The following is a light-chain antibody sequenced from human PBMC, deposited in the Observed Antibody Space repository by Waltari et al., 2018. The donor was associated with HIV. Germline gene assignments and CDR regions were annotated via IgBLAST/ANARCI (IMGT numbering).Light chain of an antibody. J-gene: IGKJ1*01. CDR1: QSVSSS. V-gene: IGKV1-5*03. CDR3: QQYLTFSRT. CDR2: KVS. Sequence: DIQMTQSPPTLSASVGDRVTITCRASQSVSSSLAWYQQKPGKAPNLLIFKVSSLQNGVPPRFSGSGSGTDFTLTISGLQPDDFATYYCQQYLTFSRTFGQGTQV.